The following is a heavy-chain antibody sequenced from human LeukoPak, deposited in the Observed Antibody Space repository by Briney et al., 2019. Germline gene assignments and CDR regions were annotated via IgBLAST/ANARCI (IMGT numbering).Heavy chain of an antibody. J-gene: IGHJ4*02. CDR3: AKDRGYSGHAWAFDY. CDR2: ISGSGGGT. CDR1: GFTFSSYA. V-gene: IGHV3-23*01. D-gene: IGHD5-12*01. Sequence: QPGGSLRLSCAASGFTFSSYAMSWVRQAPGKGLEWVSAISGSGGGTYYADSVKGRFTISRDNSKNTLYLQMNSLRAEDTAVYYCAKDRGYSGHAWAFDYWGQGTLVTVSS.